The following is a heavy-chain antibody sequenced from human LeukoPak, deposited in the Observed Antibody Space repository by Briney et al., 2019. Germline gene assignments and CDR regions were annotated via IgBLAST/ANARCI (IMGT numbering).Heavy chain of an antibody. CDR3: ARAPDIGLFDY. D-gene: IGHD5-12*01. V-gene: IGHV4-39*07. CDR1: GGSISSSSYY. J-gene: IGHJ4*02. CDR2: IYYSGST. Sequence: PSETLSLTCTVSGGSISSSSYYWGWIRQPPGKGLEWIGSIYYSGSTYYNPSLKSRVTISVDTSKNQFSPKLSSVTAADTAVYYCARAPDIGLFDYWGQGTLVTVSS.